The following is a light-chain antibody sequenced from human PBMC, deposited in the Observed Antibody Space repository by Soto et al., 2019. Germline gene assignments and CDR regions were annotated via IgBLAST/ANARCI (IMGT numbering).Light chain of an antibody. V-gene: IGKV3-15*01. CDR2: GAS. Sequence: EIVMTQSPATLSVSPGERATLSCRASQSVSSNLAWYQQKPGQAPRLLLYGASTRATGIPARFSGSGSGTEFTLTISSLQSEDFAVYSCQQYNNWPPLTFGGGTKVEIK. J-gene: IGKJ4*01. CDR1: QSVSSN. CDR3: QQYNNWPPLT.